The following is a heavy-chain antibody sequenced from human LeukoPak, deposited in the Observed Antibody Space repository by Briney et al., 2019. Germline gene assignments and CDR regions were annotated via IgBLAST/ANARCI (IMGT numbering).Heavy chain of an antibody. J-gene: IGHJ5*02. Sequence: SETLSLTCTVSGGSLSSGDYYWSWIRQPPGKGLEWIGEINHSGSTNYNPSLKSRVTISVDTSKNQFSLKLSSVTAADTAVYYCARGRGVPKRNHNTGRWFDPWGQGTLVTVSS. CDR3: ARGRGVPKRNHNTGRWFDP. CDR2: INHSGST. CDR1: GGSLSSGDYY. V-gene: IGHV4-34*01. D-gene: IGHD1-14*01.